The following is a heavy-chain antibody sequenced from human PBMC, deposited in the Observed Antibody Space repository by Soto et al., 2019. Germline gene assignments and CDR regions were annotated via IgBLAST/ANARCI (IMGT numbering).Heavy chain of an antibody. D-gene: IGHD2-8*01. V-gene: IGHV4-59*01. J-gene: IGHJ3*02. CDR1: GGSMSFYS. CDR2: IHHSGDT. Sequence: QVQLQESGPGLVEPSETLSLTCAVSGGSMSFYSWSWIRQPPGKGLEWIGYIHHSGDTNYNPSLNCRFTISVDRPQNQLSLKLTSVTTADTAVYYCARAHCSNGICYAFDIWGPGTKVTVSS. CDR3: ARAHCSNGICYAFDI.